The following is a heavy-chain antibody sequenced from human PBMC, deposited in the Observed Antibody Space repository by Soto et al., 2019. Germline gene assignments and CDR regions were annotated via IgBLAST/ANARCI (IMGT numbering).Heavy chain of an antibody. CDR2: IDPSDSYI. CDR1: GYRFTSYW. V-gene: IGHV5-10-1*01. J-gene: IGHJ3*02. CDR3: ARQIGELPSAFDI. Sequence: PGVLMQFPCRGSGYRFTSYWISWVRKKPGKGLEWMGRIDPSDSYINYSPSFQGHVTISGDKSISTAYLQWSSLKASDTAMYYCARQIGELPSAFDIWGQGTMVTVSS. D-gene: IGHD3-10*01.